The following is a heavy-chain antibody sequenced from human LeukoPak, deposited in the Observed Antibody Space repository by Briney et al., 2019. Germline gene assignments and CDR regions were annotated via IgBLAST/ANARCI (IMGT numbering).Heavy chain of an antibody. V-gene: IGHV4-59*08. Sequence: SETLSLSCAVSGGSINIYYWSWIRQPPGKGLEWIAYIYSSGDSNYNPSFKSRVTISVDTSKNQFSLKLTSVAAADTAIYYCARQPSGTAAFDIWGQGTMVIVSS. CDR1: GGSINIYY. CDR3: ARQPSGTAAFDI. CDR2: IYSSGDS. J-gene: IGHJ3*02. D-gene: IGHD1/OR15-1a*01.